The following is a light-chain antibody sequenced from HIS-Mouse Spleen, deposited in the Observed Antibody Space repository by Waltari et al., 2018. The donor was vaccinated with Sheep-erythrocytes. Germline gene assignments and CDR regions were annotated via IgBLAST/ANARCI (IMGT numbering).Light chain of an antibody. CDR1: SSDVGGYNS. Sequence: QSALTQPASVPGSPGQSITISCTGTSSDVGGYNSVSWYQQHPGKAPKLMIYEVSNRPSGVSNRFSGSKSGNTASLTISGLQAEDEADYYCSSYTSSSTLVVFGGGTKLTVL. V-gene: IGLV2-14*01. J-gene: IGLJ2*01. CDR2: EVS. CDR3: SSYTSSSTLVV.